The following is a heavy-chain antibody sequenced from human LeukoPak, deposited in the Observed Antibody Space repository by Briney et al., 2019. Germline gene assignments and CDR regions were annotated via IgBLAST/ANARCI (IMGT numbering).Heavy chain of an antibody. J-gene: IGHJ4*02. Sequence: GGSLRLSCAASGFTVSSNYMSWVRQAPGKGLEWVSVIYSGGSTYYADSVKGRSTISRDNSKNTLYLQMNSLRAEDTAVYYCAKLLVQWELLGLFDYWGQGTLVTVSS. CDR3: AKLLVQWELLGLFDY. D-gene: IGHD1-26*01. CDR1: GFTVSSNY. CDR2: IYSGGST. V-gene: IGHV3-53*01.